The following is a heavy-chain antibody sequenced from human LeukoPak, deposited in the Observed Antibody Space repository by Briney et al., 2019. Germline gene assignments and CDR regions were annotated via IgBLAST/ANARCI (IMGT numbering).Heavy chain of an antibody. Sequence: GGSLRLSCAASGFTFSSYAMTWVRQAPGKGLEWVSSTSAGAGSTYYADSMKGRFTMSRDNSKSMLYLQMNSLRAEDTAVYYCAKAASSSFLNWFDPWGQGTLVTVSS. CDR2: TSAGAGST. CDR3: AKAASSSFLNWFDP. J-gene: IGHJ5*02. V-gene: IGHV3-23*01. D-gene: IGHD2-2*01. CDR1: GFTFSSYA.